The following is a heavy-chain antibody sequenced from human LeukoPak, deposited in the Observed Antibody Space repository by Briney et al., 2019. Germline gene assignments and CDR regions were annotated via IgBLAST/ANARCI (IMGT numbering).Heavy chain of an antibody. CDR1: GFTFSSYA. J-gene: IGHJ6*03. Sequence: GGSLRLSCAASGFTFSSYAMSWVRQAPGKGLEWVSAISGSGGSTYYADSVKGRFTISRDNSKNTLYLQMNSLRAEDTAVYYCAKTVPPDCSSTSCYGPSYYFYMDVWGKGTTVTVSS. V-gene: IGHV3-23*01. CDR3: AKTVPPDCSSTSCYGPSYYFYMDV. CDR2: ISGSGGST. D-gene: IGHD2-2*01.